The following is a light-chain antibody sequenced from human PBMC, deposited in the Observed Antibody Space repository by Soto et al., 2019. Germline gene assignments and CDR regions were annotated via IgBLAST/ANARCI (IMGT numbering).Light chain of an antibody. CDR2: DYN. CDR1: TIGSGS. Sequence: SYELTQPPSVSVPPGQPASIPFGGDTIGSGSVHWYQQKPGQAPVLVVYDYNDRPSGIPERFSGSNSGNTATLTISRVEAGDEADYYCQVWDSSRDHPWVFGGGTKLTVL. V-gene: IGLV3-21*02. J-gene: IGLJ3*02. CDR3: QVWDSSRDHPWV.